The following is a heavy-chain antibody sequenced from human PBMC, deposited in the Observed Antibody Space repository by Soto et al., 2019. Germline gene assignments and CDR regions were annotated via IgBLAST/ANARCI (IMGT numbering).Heavy chain of an antibody. Sequence: SETLSLTCTVSGGSISSYYWSWIRQPPGKGLEWIGYIYYSGSTNYNPSLKSRVTISVDTSKNQFSLKLSSVTAADTAVYYCARQESITRITMVRGVITKRQFRGKIDYWGQGTLVTVSS. CDR2: IYYSGST. J-gene: IGHJ4*02. CDR1: GGSISSYY. V-gene: IGHV4-59*08. D-gene: IGHD3-10*01. CDR3: ARQESITRITMVRGVITKRQFRGKIDY.